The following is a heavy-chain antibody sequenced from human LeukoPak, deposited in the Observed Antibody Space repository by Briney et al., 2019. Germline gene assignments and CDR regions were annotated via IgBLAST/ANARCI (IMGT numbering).Heavy chain of an antibody. V-gene: IGHV3-21*01. CDR1: GFTFSSYS. CDR3: ASLAYCGGDCQNLFDY. D-gene: IGHD2-21*02. Sequence: KPGGSLRLSCTASGFTFSSYSMTWVRQAPGKGLKGVSSISSSSSYIYYADSVKGRFTIYRDNAKTSLYLQMNSLRAEDTAVYYCASLAYCGGDCQNLFDYWAQGTWSPSPQ. J-gene: IGHJ4*02. CDR2: ISSSSSYI.